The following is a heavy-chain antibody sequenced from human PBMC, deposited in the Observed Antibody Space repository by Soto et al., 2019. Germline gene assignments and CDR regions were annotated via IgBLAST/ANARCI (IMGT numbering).Heavy chain of an antibody. J-gene: IGHJ6*02. D-gene: IGHD3-9*01. CDR3: ARDILTTYSVYYGLDV. CDR1: GGSFSGYY. Sequence: PSETLSLTCAVYGGSFSGYYWTWIRQPPGTGLEWIGEINHSGSTNYNPSLKSRVTISVDTSKNQFSLKLSSVTATDTAVYYCARDILTTYSVYYGLDVWGQGTTVTVSS. CDR2: INHSGST. V-gene: IGHV4-34*01.